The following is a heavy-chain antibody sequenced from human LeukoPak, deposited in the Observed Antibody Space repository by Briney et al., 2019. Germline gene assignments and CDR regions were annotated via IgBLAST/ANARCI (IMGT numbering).Heavy chain of an antibody. CDR2: ISYSGNT. J-gene: IGHJ3*02. V-gene: IGHV4-39*01. Sequence: SETLSLTCAVSGGSISSRSHYWGWIRQPPGKGLEWIGHISYSGNTYCIPSLKSRVTISVDTSKNQFSLQLSSVTAADTAVYYCARHMDGPDAFDIWGQGTMVTVSS. CDR1: GGSISSRSHY. CDR3: ARHMDGPDAFDI. D-gene: IGHD5-24*01.